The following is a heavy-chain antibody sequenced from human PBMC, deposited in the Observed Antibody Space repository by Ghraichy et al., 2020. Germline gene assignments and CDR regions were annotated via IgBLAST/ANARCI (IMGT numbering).Heavy chain of an antibody. Sequence: GGSLRLSCAASGFTFSDYYMSWIRQAPGKGLEWVSYISTSGSSTSYADSVKGRFTISRDNAKNSLYLQMNSLRAEDTAVYYCARDGGCSQETSCSNFYYYGVDVWGQGTTVTVSS. CDR1: GFTFSDYY. CDR2: ISTSGSST. CDR3: ARDGGCSQETSCSNFYYYGVDV. V-gene: IGHV3-11*01. J-gene: IGHJ6*02. D-gene: IGHD2-2*01.